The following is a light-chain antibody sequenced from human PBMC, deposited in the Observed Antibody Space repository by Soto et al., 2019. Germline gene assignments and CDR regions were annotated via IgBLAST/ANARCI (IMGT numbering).Light chain of an antibody. CDR1: QSITNY. CDR2: ATS. Sequence: DIQLTQSPSSLSASVGDRVTITCRASQSITNYLNWYQQKPGKAPKLLIYATSTLKSGVPSRFSGSGSGTDFTLTISSLQPEDFATYYCQQSYITPWTVGQGTKVEIK. CDR3: QQSYITPWT. J-gene: IGKJ1*01. V-gene: IGKV1-39*01.